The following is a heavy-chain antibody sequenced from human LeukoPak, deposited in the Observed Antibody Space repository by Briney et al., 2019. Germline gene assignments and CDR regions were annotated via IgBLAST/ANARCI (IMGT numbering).Heavy chain of an antibody. Sequence: PSETLSLTCSVSGGSISSYYWSWIRQPPGKGLEWIGYIYYSGSTNYSPSLKSRLTISVDTSKNQFSLKLSSVTAADTAVYYCARTYGSSGLGYFDLWGRGTLVTVSS. J-gene: IGHJ2*01. V-gene: IGHV4-59*01. CDR1: GGSISSYY. CDR3: ARTYGSSGLGYFDL. D-gene: IGHD6-13*01. CDR2: IYYSGST.